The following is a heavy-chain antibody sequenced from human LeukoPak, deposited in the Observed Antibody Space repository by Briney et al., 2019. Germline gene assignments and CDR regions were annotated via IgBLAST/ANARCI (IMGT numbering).Heavy chain of an antibody. CDR1: GGSISSGGYY. Sequence: SETLSPTCTVSGGSISSGGYYWSWIRQHPGKGLEWIGYIYYSGSTYYNPSLKSRVTISVDTSKNQFSLKLSSVTAADTAVYYCARVAGGTVVTPGFFDYWGQGTLVTVSS. J-gene: IGHJ4*02. V-gene: IGHV4-31*03. CDR2: IYYSGST. CDR3: ARVAGGTVVTPGFFDY. D-gene: IGHD4-23*01.